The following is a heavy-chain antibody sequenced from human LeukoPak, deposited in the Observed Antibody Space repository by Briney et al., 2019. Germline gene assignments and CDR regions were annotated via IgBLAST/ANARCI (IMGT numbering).Heavy chain of an antibody. J-gene: IGHJ3*02. CDR1: GGSISSYY. CDR2: IYSSGST. CDR3: ARQGGDAFDI. Sequence: SETLSLTCTVPGGSISSYYWSWLRRPPGQGLEWIGYIYSSGSTNYNPSLKSRVTISVDTSKTQFSLKLSSVTAADTAVYYCARQGGDAFDIWGQGTMVTVSS. V-gene: IGHV4-59*08.